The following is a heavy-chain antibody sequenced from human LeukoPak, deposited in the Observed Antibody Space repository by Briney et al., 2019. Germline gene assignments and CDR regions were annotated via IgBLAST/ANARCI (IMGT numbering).Heavy chain of an antibody. CDR2: IKTKTDGGTT. CDR3: ATGSRGYGGFDGWGESF. D-gene: IGHD5-12*01. V-gene: IGHV3-15*01. Sequence: GGSLRLSCAASGFTFSNTWMSWVRQAPGKGLEWVGRIKTKTDGGTTDYAAPVKGRFTISRDDSKNTLYLQVNNLKTEDTAVYYCATGSRGYGGFDGWGESFWGQGTLVTVSS. J-gene: IGHJ4*02. CDR1: GFTFSNTW.